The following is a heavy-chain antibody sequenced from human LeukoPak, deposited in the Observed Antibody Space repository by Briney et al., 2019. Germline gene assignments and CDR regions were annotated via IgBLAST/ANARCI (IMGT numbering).Heavy chain of an antibody. CDR1: GGSISSGGYS. J-gene: IGHJ5*02. CDR2: IYYSGST. CDR3: ARVGEVVPAAVNWFDP. V-gene: IGHV4-31*03. D-gene: IGHD2-2*01. Sequence: PSETLSLTCTVSGGSISSGGYSWSWIRQHPGKGLEWIGYIYYSGSTYCNPSLKSRVTISVDTSKNQFSLKLSSVTAADTAVYYCARVGEVVPAAVNWFDPWGQGTLVTVSS.